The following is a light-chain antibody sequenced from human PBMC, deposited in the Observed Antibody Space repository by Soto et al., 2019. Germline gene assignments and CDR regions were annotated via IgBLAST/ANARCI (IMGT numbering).Light chain of an antibody. CDR3: QQYNNWPRT. V-gene: IGKV3-15*01. J-gene: IGKJ1*01. CDR1: QSVSSY. CDR2: GAS. Sequence: EIVMTQSPATLSVSPVERATLSCRASQSVSSYLAWYQQKPGQAPRLLIYGASTRATGIPARFSGSGSGTEFTLTISSLQSEDFAVYYCQQYNNWPRTFGQGTKVDI.